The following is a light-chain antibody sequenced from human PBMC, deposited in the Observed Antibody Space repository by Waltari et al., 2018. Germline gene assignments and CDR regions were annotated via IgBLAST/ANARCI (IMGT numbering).Light chain of an antibody. Sequence: SYDLTQPPSVSVSPGQTATITCSAEQLGDRYTDWYQQRQGQSPVLVIYKDRERPLNIPARFSGSNWGNTATLTISGTQAMDEADYYCQSWDSRTVIFGGGTKLTV. V-gene: IGLV3-1*01. J-gene: IGLJ2*01. CDR3: QSWDSRTVI. CDR2: KDR. CDR1: QLGDRY.